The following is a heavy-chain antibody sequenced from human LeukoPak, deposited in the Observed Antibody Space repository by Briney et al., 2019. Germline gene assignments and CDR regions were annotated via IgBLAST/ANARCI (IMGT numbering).Heavy chain of an antibody. J-gene: IGHJ4*02. CDR2: ISGSGGST. CDR1: GFTFSSYA. D-gene: IGHD3-9*01. Sequence: GGSLRLSCAASGFTFSSYAMSWVRQAPGKGLEWVSAISGSGGSTYYADSVKGRFTISRDNSKNTLYLQMNSLRAEDTAVYYCARSPDFDWLYFDYWGQGTLVTVSS. V-gene: IGHV3-23*01. CDR3: ARSPDFDWLYFDY.